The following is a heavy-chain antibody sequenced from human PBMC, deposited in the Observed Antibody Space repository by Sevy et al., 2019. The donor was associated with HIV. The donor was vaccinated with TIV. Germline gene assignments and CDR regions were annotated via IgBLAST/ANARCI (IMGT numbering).Heavy chain of an antibody. CDR1: GYTFTSYG. CDR3: ARDYPQPSYCTGGVCPGPHHYYYYYGMDV. V-gene: IGHV1-18*01. CDR2: ISAYNGNT. J-gene: IGHJ6*02. D-gene: IGHD2-8*02. Sequence: ASVKVSCKASGYTFTSYGISWVRQAPGQGLEWMGWISAYNGNTNYAQKLQGRVTMTTDTSTSTAYMELRSLRSDDTAVYYCARDYPQPSYCTGGVCPGPHHYYYYYGMDVWGQGTTVTVSS.